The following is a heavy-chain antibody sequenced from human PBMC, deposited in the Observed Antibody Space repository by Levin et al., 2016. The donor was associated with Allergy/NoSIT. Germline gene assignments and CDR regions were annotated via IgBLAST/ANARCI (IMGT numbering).Heavy chain of an antibody. Sequence: WIRQPPGKGLEWVAVISYDGSNKYYADSVKGRFTISRDNAKNSLYLQMNSLRAEDTAVYYCARVGRVVDGYDSYWGQGTLVTVSS. CDR2: ISYDGSNK. V-gene: IGHV3-30-3*01. D-gene: IGHD5-12*01. CDR3: ARVGRVVDGYDSY. J-gene: IGHJ4*02.